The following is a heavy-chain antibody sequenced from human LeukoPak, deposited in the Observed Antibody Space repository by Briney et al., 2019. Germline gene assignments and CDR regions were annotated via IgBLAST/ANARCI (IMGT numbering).Heavy chain of an antibody. CDR3: ARLSASAAAGYILDY. J-gene: IGHJ4*02. CDR1: GYTFTDYY. V-gene: IGHV1-2*02. D-gene: IGHD6-13*01. Sequence: ASVKVSCKASGYTFTDYYMHWVRQAPGQGLEWMGWINPNSGGTNYAQKFQGRVTMTRDTSISTAYMELSRLRSDDTAVYYCARLSASAAAGYILDYWGQGTLVTVSS. CDR2: INPNSGGT.